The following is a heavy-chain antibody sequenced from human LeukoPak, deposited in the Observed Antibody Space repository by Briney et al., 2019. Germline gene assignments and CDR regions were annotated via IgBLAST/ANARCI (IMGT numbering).Heavy chain of an antibody. Sequence: GGSLRLSCAASGFTFSSYSMNWVRQAPGKGLEWVSSISSSSSYIYYADSVKGRFTISRDTSRNMLYLQMNSLRAEDTALFYCARASYYYDSSGGYAFDIWGQGTMVTVSS. CDR2: ISSSSSYI. V-gene: IGHV3-21*01. J-gene: IGHJ3*02. CDR3: ARASYYYDSSGGYAFDI. CDR1: GFTFSSYS. D-gene: IGHD3-22*01.